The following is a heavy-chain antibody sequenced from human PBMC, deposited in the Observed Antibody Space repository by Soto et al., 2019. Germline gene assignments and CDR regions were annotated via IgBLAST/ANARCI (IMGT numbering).Heavy chain of an antibody. Sequence: SETLSLTCAVYGGSFSGYYWSWIRQPPGKGLEWIGEINHSGSTNYNPSLKSRVTISVDTSKNQFSLKLSSVTAADTAVYYCARGDLPAANLSYFDYWGQGTLVTVSS. CDR1: GGSFSGYY. CDR2: INHSGST. D-gene: IGHD2-2*01. J-gene: IGHJ4*02. V-gene: IGHV4-34*01. CDR3: ARGDLPAANLSYFDY.